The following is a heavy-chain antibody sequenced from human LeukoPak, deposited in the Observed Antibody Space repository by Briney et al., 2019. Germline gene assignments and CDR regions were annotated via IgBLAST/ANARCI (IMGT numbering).Heavy chain of an antibody. D-gene: IGHD2-21*02. V-gene: IGHV1-18*01. CDR2: ISAYNGNT. Sequence: ASVRVSCKASGYTFTSYGISWVRQAPGQGLEWMGWISAYNGNTNYAQKLQGRVTMTTDTSTSTAYMELRSLRSDDTAAYYCARGRKGDYSYYYYMDVWGKGTTVTVSS. CDR3: ARGRKGDYSYYYYMDV. CDR1: GYTFTSYG. J-gene: IGHJ6*03.